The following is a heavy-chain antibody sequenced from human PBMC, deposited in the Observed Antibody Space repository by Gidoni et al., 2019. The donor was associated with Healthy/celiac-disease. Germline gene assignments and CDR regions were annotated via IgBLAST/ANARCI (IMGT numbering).Heavy chain of an antibody. D-gene: IGHD6-13*01. CDR3: AKDEGSSQGGYYFDY. CDR1: GCSLSSYA. J-gene: IGHJ4*02. Sequence: EVQLLESGGGLVQPGGSLRPSCAASGCSLSSYAMSWVRQAPGKGLGWVSAISGSGGSTYYADSVKGRFTISRDNSKNTLYLQMNSLRAEDTAVYYCAKDEGSSQGGYYFDYWGQGTLVTVSS. CDR2: ISGSGGST. V-gene: IGHV3-23*01.